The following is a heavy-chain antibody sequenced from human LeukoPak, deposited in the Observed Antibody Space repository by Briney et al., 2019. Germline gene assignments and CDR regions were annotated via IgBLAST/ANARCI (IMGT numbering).Heavy chain of an antibody. D-gene: IGHD3-16*01. CDR1: GYTFTGYY. CDR2: INPNSGGT. Sequence: ASVKVSCKASGYTFTGYYMHWVRQAPGQGLGWMGWINPNSGGTNYAQKFQGRVTMTRDTSISTAYMELSRLRSDDTAVYYCARATWGAPYYYYYYMDVWGKGTTVTVSS. V-gene: IGHV1-2*02. CDR3: ARATWGAPYYYYYYMDV. J-gene: IGHJ6*03.